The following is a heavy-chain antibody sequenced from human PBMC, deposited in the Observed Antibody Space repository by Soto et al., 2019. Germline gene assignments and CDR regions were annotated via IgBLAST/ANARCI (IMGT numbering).Heavy chain of an antibody. CDR2: MFYGVST. CDR3: ARLPSRHLVDY. CDR1: GSSINSSGYY. V-gene: IGHV4-39*01. Sequence: TSETLSLTCTVSGSSINSSGYYWGWIRQPPGKGLEWIGSMFYGVSTYYNPSLKSRVTVSVDTSKNQFSLNLRSVTAADTAVYYCARLPSRHLVDYWGQGILVTVSS. J-gene: IGHJ4*02. D-gene: IGHD3-3*02.